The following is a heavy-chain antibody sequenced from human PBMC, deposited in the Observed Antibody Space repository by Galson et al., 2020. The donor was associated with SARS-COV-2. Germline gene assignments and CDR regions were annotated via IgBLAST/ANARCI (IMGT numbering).Heavy chain of an antibody. D-gene: IGHD3-22*01. J-gene: IGHJ4*02. Sequence: SETLSLTCTVSGGSISSGSYYWTWIRQPAGKGLEWIGHIYTTGVTSYNPSLNSRVTISLDTSGNHFSLRLSSVTAADTALYYCARIPYFYETSGTLDYWGRGTLVTVSS. CDR1: GGSISSGSYY. CDR3: ARIPYFYETSGTLDY. CDR2: IYTTGVT. V-gene: IGHV4-61*09.